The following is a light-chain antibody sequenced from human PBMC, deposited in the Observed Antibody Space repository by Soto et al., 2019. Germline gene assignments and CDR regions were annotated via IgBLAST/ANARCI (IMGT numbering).Light chain of an antibody. V-gene: IGLV2-14*01. J-gene: IGLJ1*01. CDR2: EVT. CDR3: GAYTSSNTRV. CDR1: NSDVGAYNY. Sequence: QSALTQPASVSGSPGQSITISCTGTNSDVGAYNYVSWYQQHPGKAPKLMIYEVTNRPSGVSDRFSGSKSGNTASLTISGLQAEDEADYYCGAYTSSNTRVFGTGTKVTVL.